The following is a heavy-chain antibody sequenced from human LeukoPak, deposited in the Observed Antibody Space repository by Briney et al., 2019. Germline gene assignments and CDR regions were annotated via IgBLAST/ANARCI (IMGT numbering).Heavy chain of an antibody. Sequence: PSETLSLTCTVSGDSISSNNYYWGWIRQPPGKGLEWIGSFYYSGSTYYNPSLKSRVTISVDTSKNQFSLKLSSVTAADTAVYYCARHSGSYWGSWYFDYWGQGTLVTVSS. J-gene: IGHJ4*02. CDR2: FYYSGST. CDR3: ARHSGSYWGSWYFDY. V-gene: IGHV4-39*07. CDR1: GDSISSNNYY. D-gene: IGHD1-26*01.